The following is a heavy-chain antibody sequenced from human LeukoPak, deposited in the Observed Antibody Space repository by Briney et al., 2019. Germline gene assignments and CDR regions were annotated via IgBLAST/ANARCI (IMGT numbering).Heavy chain of an antibody. Sequence: PGGSLRLSCAASGFTFSNYAMTWVRQAPGKGLEWVANIKQDGSEKYYVDSVKGRFTISRDNAKNSLYLQMDSLRAEDTAVYYCARYTAMAAPGWFDYWGQGTQVTVSS. CDR2: IKQDGSEK. J-gene: IGHJ4*02. CDR1: GFTFSNYA. CDR3: ARYTAMAAPGWFDY. D-gene: IGHD5-18*01. V-gene: IGHV3-7*01.